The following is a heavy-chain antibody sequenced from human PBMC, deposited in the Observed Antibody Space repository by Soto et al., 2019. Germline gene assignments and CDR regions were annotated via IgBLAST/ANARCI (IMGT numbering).Heavy chain of an antibody. CDR1: GGSFISYS. Sequence: QVQLVQSGAEVKKPGSSVKVSCEASGGSFISYSFTWVRQAPGQGLEWMGRIIPIQGTASYALKFQDRVTITADRSTKTVYMELRSLISEDTALYLCGKSLLFVDHAYMDVWGKGTTVTVSS. CDR2: IIPIQGTA. CDR3: GKSLLFVDHAYMDV. V-gene: IGHV1-69*08. J-gene: IGHJ6*03. D-gene: IGHD2-21*01.